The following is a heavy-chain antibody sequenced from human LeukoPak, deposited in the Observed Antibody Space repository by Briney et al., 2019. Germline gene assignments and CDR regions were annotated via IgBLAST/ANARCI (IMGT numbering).Heavy chain of an antibody. Sequence: GGSLRLSCAASGFTFSNYAMTWVRQAPGKGLEWVSAISGSGGSTYYADFVKGRFTISRDNAENSLYLQMNSLRVDDTAVYYCARDVRATGALDIWGQGTLLTVSS. V-gene: IGHV3-23*01. CDR3: ARDVRATGALDI. CDR1: GFTFSNYA. D-gene: IGHD1-26*01. J-gene: IGHJ3*02. CDR2: ISGSGGST.